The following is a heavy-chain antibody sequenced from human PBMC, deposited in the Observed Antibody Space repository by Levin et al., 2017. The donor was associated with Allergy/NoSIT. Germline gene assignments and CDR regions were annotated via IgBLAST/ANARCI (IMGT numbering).Heavy chain of an antibody. CDR2: ISGSGNSGSGGST. Sequence: ASVKVSCAASGFTFSSYAMSWVRQAPGKGLEWVSAISGSGNSGSGGSTYDVDSVKGRFTISRDNSKNTLYLQMNSLRADDTAVYYCAKGQSFTIFGVPFDYWGQGTLVTVSS. D-gene: IGHD3-3*01. J-gene: IGHJ4*02. V-gene: IGHV3-23*01. CDR3: AKGQSFTIFGVPFDY. CDR1: GFTFSSYA.